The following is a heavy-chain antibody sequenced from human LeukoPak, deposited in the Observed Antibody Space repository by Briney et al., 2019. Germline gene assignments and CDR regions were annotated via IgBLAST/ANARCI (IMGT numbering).Heavy chain of an antibody. CDR3: ATPGSPDRDAFDI. CDR2: MNPNSGNT. CDR1: GHSLTSYS. V-gene: IGHV1-8*03. Sequence: ASVKVSCKAFGHSLTSYSMHWVRQATGQGLEWMGWMNPNSGNTGYAQKFQGRVTITRNTSISTAYMELSSLRSEDTAVYYCATPGSPDRDAFDIWGQGTMVTVSS. J-gene: IGHJ3*02. D-gene: IGHD1-14*01.